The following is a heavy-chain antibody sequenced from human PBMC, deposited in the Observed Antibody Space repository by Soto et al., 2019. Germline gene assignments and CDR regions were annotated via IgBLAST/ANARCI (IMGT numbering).Heavy chain of an antibody. V-gene: IGHV3-48*01. CDR3: ASDRDDYKYFDY. J-gene: IGHJ4*02. D-gene: IGHD4-4*01. Sequence: EVQLVESGGGLVQPGGSLRLSCAASGFTFSSYSMNWVRQAPGKGLEWVSYISSSSSTIYYAESVKGRFTISRDNAKNSLYLQMNSLKAEDTAVPYCASDRDDYKYFDYWGRGTLVTVSS. CDR1: GFTFSSYS. CDR2: ISSSSSTI.